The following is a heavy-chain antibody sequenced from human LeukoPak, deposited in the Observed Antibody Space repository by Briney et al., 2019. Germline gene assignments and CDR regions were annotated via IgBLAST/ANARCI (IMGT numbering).Heavy chain of an antibody. D-gene: IGHD3-9*01. CDR3: ARKENILTGYYDH. Sequence: GGSLRLSCAASGFTFSGYTMNWVHQAPGKGLEWVSSISSDSNYIYYADSVKGRFTISRDNAWNSLYLQMNSLRAEDTAVYYCARKENILTGYYDHWGQGTLVTVSS. CDR2: ISSDSNYI. J-gene: IGHJ5*02. CDR1: GFTFSGYT. V-gene: IGHV3-21*01.